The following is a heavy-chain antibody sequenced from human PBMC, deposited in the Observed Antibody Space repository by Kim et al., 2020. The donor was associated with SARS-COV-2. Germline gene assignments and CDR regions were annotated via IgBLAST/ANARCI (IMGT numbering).Heavy chain of an antibody. Sequence: GGSLRLSCAASGFTFGDYAMHWVRQAPGKGLEWVSDISWNSGSIGYADSVKGRFTISRDNAKNSLHLQMNSLRAEDTALYYCAKVSQSYYDSSVLLFDYWGQGTLVTVSS. CDR2: ISWNSGSI. V-gene: IGHV3-9*01. CDR1: GFTFGDYA. CDR3: AKVSQSYYDSSVLLFDY. J-gene: IGHJ4*02. D-gene: IGHD3-22*01.